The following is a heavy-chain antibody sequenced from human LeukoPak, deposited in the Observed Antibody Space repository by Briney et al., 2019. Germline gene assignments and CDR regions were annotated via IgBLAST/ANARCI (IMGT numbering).Heavy chain of an antibody. D-gene: IGHD2-15*01. CDR1: GFTFSSYA. CDR2: ISYDGSNK. Sequence: GGSLRLSCAASGFTFSSYAMHWVRQAPGKGLEWVAVISYDGSNKYYADSVKGRFTISRDNSKNTLYLQMNSLRAEDTAVYYCARDTPVAPDAFDIWGQGTMVTVSS. J-gene: IGHJ3*02. CDR3: ARDTPVAPDAFDI. V-gene: IGHV3-30-3*01.